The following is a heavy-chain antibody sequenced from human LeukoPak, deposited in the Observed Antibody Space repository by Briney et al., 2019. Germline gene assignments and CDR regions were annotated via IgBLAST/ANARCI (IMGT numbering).Heavy chain of an antibody. CDR1: GGSISSSSYY. CDR2: IYYSGST. Sequence: SETLSLTCTVSGGSISSSSYYWGWIRQPPGKGLEWIGSIYYSGSTYYNPSLKSRVTISVDTSKNQFSLKLSSVTAADTAVYYCARVADGLLWFGELLATDYWGQGTLVTVSS. J-gene: IGHJ4*02. CDR3: ARVADGLLWFGELLATDY. D-gene: IGHD3-10*01. V-gene: IGHV4-39*07.